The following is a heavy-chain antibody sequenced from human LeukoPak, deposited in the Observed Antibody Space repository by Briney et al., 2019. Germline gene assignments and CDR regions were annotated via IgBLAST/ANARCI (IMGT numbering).Heavy chain of an antibody. CDR2: IYHSGST. V-gene: IGHV4-38-2*01. J-gene: IGHJ3*02. CDR1: GYSISSGYY. Sequence: ASETLSLTCAVSGYSISSGYYWGWIRQPPGKGLEWIGSIYHSGSTYYNPSLKSRVTISVDTSKNQFSLKLSSVTAADTAVYYCARLTGDGYSPQDSIDIWGQGTMVTVSS. D-gene: IGHD5-24*01. CDR3: ARLTGDGYSPQDSIDI.